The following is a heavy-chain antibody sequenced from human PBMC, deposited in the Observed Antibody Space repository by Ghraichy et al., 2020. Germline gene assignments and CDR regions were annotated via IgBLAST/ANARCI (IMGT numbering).Heavy chain of an antibody. V-gene: IGHV4-59*08. J-gene: IGHJ5*01. CDR1: GVSISSSY. Sequence: SETLSLTCTVSGVSISSSYWSWVRQPPGKGLEWIGYMHYSGKIKYNPSLKSRVTISIDTSRNQFSLRLSSVTDADTAVFFCARHSDYDILDSWGQGTLVTVSS. CDR2: MHYSGKI. CDR3: ARHSDYDILDS. D-gene: IGHD3-22*01.